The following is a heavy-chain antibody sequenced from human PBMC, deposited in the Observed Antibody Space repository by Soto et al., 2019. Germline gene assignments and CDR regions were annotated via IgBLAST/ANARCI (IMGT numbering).Heavy chain of an antibody. CDR1: GGSISSSSYY. CDR2: IYYSGST. Sequence: SETLSLTCTVSGGSISSSSYYWGWIRQPPGKGLEWIGSIYYSGSTYYNQSLKSRVTISVDTSKNQFYLKLSSVTAADTAVYYCAGSYCSSTSCLAWAATETFDYWGQGTLVTVSS. CDR3: AGSYCSSTSCLAWAATETFDY. J-gene: IGHJ4*02. V-gene: IGHV4-39*01. D-gene: IGHD2-2*01.